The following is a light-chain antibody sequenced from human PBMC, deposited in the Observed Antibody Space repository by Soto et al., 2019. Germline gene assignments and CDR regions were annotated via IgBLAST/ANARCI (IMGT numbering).Light chain of an antibody. CDR2: GAS. J-gene: IGKJ2*01. Sequence: EIVLTQSPGTLSLSPGERATLSCRASQSVRSSYLAWYQQKPGQAHRLLIYGASSRATGIPDRFSGSGSGTDFTITISRLEPDDFAVYFCQQYGNSPPNTFGQGTKVDIK. CDR3: QQYGNSPPNT. V-gene: IGKV3-20*01. CDR1: QSVRSSY.